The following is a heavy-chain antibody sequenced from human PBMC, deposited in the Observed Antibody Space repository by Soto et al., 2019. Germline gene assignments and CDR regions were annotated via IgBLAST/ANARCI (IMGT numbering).Heavy chain of an antibody. J-gene: IGHJ6*02. CDR1: GFTFGDYA. V-gene: IGHV3-49*03. CDR2: IRSKADGGTT. D-gene: IGHD6-13*01. Sequence: PGGSLRLSCTASGFTFGDYAMSWFRQAPGKGLEWLGFIRSKADGGTTEYAASVKGRFTISRDDSKSIAYLQMNSLKTEDTAVYYCTRAPRPSSSWYYSYSSGLPVWGQVTTVTVSS. CDR3: TRAPRPSSSWYYSYSSGLPV.